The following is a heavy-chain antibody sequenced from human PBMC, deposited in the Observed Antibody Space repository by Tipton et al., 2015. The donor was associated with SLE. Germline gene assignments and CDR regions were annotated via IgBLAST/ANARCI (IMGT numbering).Heavy chain of an antibody. J-gene: IGHJ6*02. V-gene: IGHV4-59*08. CDR2: IYYSGNT. CDR3: ARGMLTWRGAIIGVDV. Sequence: SLTCTVSGGSINSYYWSWLRQPPGKGLEWIGYIYYSGNTNYNPSLKSRVTISVDTSKNQFSLRLTSVTAADTAVYYCARGMLTWRGAIIGVDVWGQGTSVNVSS. CDR1: GGSINSYY. D-gene: IGHD2-8*01.